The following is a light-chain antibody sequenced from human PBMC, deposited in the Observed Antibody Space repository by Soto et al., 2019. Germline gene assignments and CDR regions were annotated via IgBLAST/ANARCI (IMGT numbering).Light chain of an antibody. J-gene: IGKJ3*01. CDR3: MQGTHSST. CDR2: KVS. Sequence: DVVMTQSPLSLPVTLGQPASISCRSSQSLVYSDGNTYLNWFQQRPGQSPRRLIYKVSNRDSGVPDRFSGSGSGTDFTLKISRVEAEDVGLYYCMQGTHSSTSGPGTKVDIK. V-gene: IGKV2-30*01. CDR1: QSLVYSDGNTY.